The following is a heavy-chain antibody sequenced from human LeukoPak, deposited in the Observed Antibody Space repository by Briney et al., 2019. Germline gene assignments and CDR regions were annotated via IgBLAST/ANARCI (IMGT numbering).Heavy chain of an antibody. CDR1: GFTLSSQA. V-gene: IGHV3-33*01. J-gene: IGHJ4*02. CDR3: ARASLVGATIFDF. Sequence: GGSLRLSCVASGFTLSSQAMHWIRQAPGKGLEWVAIIWYDGSNQYYADSVKRRFTISRDTSKNTLHLQMNSLRGDDTAVYYCARASLVGATIFDFWGQGTLVTVSS. CDR2: IWYDGSNQ. D-gene: IGHD1-26*01.